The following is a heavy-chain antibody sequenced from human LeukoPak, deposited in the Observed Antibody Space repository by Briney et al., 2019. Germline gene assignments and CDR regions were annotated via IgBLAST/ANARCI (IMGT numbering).Heavy chain of an antibody. CDR1: GYTFTSYY. Sequence: ASVKVSCKTSGYTFTSYYISWVRQAPGQGLEWMAWISAYNGNTKYVQKFQGRVTMTTDTSTSTAYMELRSLRSDDTAVYYCARDPLRFGELLGYFDYWGQGTLVTVSS. V-gene: IGHV1-18*01. CDR2: ISAYNGNT. D-gene: IGHD3-10*01. CDR3: ARDPLRFGELLGYFDY. J-gene: IGHJ4*02.